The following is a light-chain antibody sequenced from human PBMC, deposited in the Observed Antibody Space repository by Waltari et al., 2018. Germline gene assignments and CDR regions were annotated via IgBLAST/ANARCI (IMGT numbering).Light chain of an antibody. Sequence: DIVMIQSPDSLAVSLGERATINSKSSQSVLYSSNNKNYLAWYQQKPGQPPKLPIYWASTRESGVPDRFSGSGSGTDFTLTISSLQAEDVAVYYCQQYYSTPPTFGQGTKVEIK. CDR2: WAS. CDR1: QSVLYSSNNKNY. J-gene: IGKJ1*01. V-gene: IGKV4-1*01. CDR3: QQYYSTPPT.